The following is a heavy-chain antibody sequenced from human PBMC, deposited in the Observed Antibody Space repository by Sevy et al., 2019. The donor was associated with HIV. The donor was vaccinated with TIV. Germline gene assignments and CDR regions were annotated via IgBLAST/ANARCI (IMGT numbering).Heavy chain of an antibody. CDR2: INGRGGSA. J-gene: IGHJ4*02. D-gene: IGHD2-15*01. V-gene: IGHV3-23*01. CDR3: ARPTPRIAPCNAAFFDY. CDR1: GFTFSSFA. Sequence: GGSLRLSCAASGFTFSSFAMSWVRHIPGKGLEWVSTINGRGGSAYYADSVKGRFTLSRDNSNNTVFLQMNRLRDEDAAVYYCARPTPRIAPCNAAFFDYWGQGTLVTVSS.